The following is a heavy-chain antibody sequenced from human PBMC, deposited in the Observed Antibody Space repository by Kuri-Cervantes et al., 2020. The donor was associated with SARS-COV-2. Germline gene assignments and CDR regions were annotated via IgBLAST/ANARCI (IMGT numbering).Heavy chain of an antibody. CDR2: IYYSGST. CDR1: GGSISSSSYY. V-gene: IGHV4-39*07. CDR3: ARDQGYDSGSYYGFDY. Sequence: SETLSLTCTVSGGSISSSSYYWGWIRQPPGKGLEWIGSIYYSGSTNYNPSLKSRVTISVDTSKNQFSLKLSSVTAADTAVYYCARDQGYDSGSYYGFDYWGQGTLVTVSS. D-gene: IGHD1-26*01. J-gene: IGHJ4*02.